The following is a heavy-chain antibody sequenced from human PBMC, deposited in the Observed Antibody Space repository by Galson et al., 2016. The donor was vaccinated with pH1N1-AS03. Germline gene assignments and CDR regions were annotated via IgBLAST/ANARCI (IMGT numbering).Heavy chain of an antibody. Sequence: ETLSLTCTVSGASVISGSYYWSWIRQPPGERLEWIGYISYSGSTNYNPSLKSRVTTSVDTSNNQFSLRLSSVTAADTAVYFCSSTPYYPFWSGYTPLDFWGQGTLVTVSS. CDR3: SSTPYYPFWSGYTPLDF. CDR1: GASVISGSYY. V-gene: IGHV4-61*01. CDR2: ISYSGST. J-gene: IGHJ4*02. D-gene: IGHD3-3*02.